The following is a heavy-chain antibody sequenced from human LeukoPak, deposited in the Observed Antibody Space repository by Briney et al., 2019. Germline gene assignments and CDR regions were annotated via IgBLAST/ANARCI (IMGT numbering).Heavy chain of an antibody. D-gene: IGHD1-1*01. V-gene: IGHV3-30*02. CDR2: IGYNGRSK. CDR3: AREGTDAFDI. J-gene: IGHJ3*02. Sequence: QPGGSLRLSCAASGFTFSNYGMHWARQAPGRGREGGAFIGYNGRSKYYGDSVKGRFTISRDNSKSTLYLQMNSLRGEDTAVYYCAREGTDAFDIWGQGTMVTVSS. CDR1: GFTFSNYG.